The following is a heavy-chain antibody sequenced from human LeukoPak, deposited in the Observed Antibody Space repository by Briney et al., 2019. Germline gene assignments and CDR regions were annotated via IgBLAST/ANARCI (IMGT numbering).Heavy chain of an antibody. Sequence: PSETLFLTCTVSGGSISSSSYYWSWIRQPPGKGLEWIGYIYYSGSTNYNPSLKSRVTISVDTSKNQFSLKLSSVTAADTAVYYCARGGPAMDAFDIWGQGTMVTVSS. J-gene: IGHJ3*02. CDR3: ARGGPAMDAFDI. CDR2: IYYSGST. D-gene: IGHD2-2*01. CDR1: GGSISSSSYY. V-gene: IGHV4-61*01.